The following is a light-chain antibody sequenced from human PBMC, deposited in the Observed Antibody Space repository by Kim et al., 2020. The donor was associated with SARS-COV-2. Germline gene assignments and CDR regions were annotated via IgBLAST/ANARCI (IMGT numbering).Light chain of an antibody. V-gene: IGKV4-1*01. CDR1: QSVLYNSNNKNY. CDR3: QQYYSYPWT. Sequence: DIVMTQSPDSLAVSLGERATINCKSSQSVLYNSNNKNYLAWYQQKPGQPPKLLIYWASTRESGVPDRFSGSGSGTDFTLTISSLQAEDVAAYYCQQYYSYPWTFGQGTKVDIK. CDR2: WAS. J-gene: IGKJ1*01.